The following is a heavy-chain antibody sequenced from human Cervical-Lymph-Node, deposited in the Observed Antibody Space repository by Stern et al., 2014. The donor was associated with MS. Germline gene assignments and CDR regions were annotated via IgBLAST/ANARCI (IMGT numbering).Heavy chain of an antibody. CDR1: GYIFTRYW. Sequence: QVQLGQSGAEVKKPGASVKVSCKASGYIFTRYWIHWVRQAPGQGLEWMGIYNPREGDTFYAQKLKGRVTKTRDSSTSTVYMDLTNLRFEDSAVYYCARLEGVTESWNHWGQGTLLTVSS. D-gene: IGHD1-14*01. J-gene: IGHJ4*02. V-gene: IGHV1-46*04. CDR2: YNPREGDT. CDR3: ARLEGVTESWNH.